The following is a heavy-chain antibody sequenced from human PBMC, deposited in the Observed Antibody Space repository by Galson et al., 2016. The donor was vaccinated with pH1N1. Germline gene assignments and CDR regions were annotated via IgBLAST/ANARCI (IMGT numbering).Heavy chain of an antibody. D-gene: IGHD2-15*01. J-gene: IGHJ3*01. CDR3: AKPNCASSRCYYHFHV. CDR2: IYLGGSHI. Sequence: QSGAEVKKPGESLKISCEGSGYRFSNSWIGWVRQMPGKGLEWMGIIYLGGSHIRYSPSFQGQVTVSADRSIDTVYLQWSSLRGEDTAVYYCAKPNCASSRCYYHFHVWGQGTTVTVSS. V-gene: IGHV5-51*01. CDR1: GYRFSNSW.